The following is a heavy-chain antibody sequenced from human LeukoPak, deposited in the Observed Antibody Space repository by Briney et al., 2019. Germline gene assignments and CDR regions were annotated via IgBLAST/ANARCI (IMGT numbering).Heavy chain of an antibody. CDR1: GGTFSSYV. J-gene: IGHJ3*01. CDR3: ARQGYTNNLGGYFGDKDDCFDL. CDR2: IIPMFGTA. Sequence: GASVKVSCKASGGTFSSYVITWVRQAPGQGLEWMGGIIPMFGTADYAQKFQGRVTITADESTSTAYMQLSSLRFEDTAVYYCARQGYTNNLGGYFGDKDDCFDLWGQGTMVTVSS. V-gene: IGHV1-69*13. D-gene: IGHD3-9*01.